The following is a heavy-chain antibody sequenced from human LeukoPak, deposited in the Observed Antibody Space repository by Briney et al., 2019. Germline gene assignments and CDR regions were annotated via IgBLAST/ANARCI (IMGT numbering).Heavy chain of an antibody. D-gene: IGHD3-10*01. CDR1: GGSLSRGGYY. J-gene: IGHJ4*02. Sequence: SETLSLTCTVSGGSLSRGGYYWSWIRQPPGKGLEWIGEINHSGSTNYNPSLKSRVTISVDMSKNQFSLKLSSVTAADTAVYYCARLGPWYYYGSGSYRPNFDYWGQGTLVTVSS. CDR3: ARLGPWYYYGSGSYRPNFDY. CDR2: INHSGST. V-gene: IGHV4-34*01.